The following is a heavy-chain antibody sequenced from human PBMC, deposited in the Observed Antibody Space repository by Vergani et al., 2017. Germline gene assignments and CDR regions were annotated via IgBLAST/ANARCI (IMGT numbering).Heavy chain of an antibody. V-gene: IGHV4-34*01. CDR1: GGSFSGYY. J-gene: IGHJ6*02. CDR2: INHSGST. Sequence: QVQLQQWGAGLLKPSETLSLTCAVYGGSFSGYYWSWIRQPPGKGLEWIGEINHSGSTNYNPSLKSRVTISVDTSKNQLYLKLSSGTAADTAVYYCARASLYDYYGMDVWGQGTTVTV. CDR3: ARASLYDYYGMDV.